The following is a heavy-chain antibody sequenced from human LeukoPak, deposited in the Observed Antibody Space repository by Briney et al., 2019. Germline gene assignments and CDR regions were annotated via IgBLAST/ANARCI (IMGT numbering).Heavy chain of an antibody. CDR3: ARDRDLGNYYDGMAV. J-gene: IGHJ6*02. CDR2: TYYRSRWYN. CDR1: RDSVSTNSAA. Sequence: SQTLSLTCAISRDSVSTNSAAWSWIRQSPSRGLEWLGRTYYRSRWYNDYAVSVKSRITIKSDTSKNQFSLQLNSVTPEDTAVYYCARDRDLGNYYDGMAVWGQGTTVTVSS. V-gene: IGHV6-1*01. D-gene: IGHD7-27*01.